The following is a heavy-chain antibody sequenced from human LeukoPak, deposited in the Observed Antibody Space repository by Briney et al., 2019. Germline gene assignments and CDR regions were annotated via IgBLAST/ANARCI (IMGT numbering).Heavy chain of an antibody. CDR1: GGSFSGYY. J-gene: IGHJ4*02. V-gene: IGHV4-34*01. D-gene: IGHD2-2*01. CDR3: ASSTSFLDY. Sequence: PSETLSLTCAVYGGSFSGYYWSWIRQPPGKGLEWIGEINHSGSTNYNPSLKSRVTISVDTSKNQFSLKLNSVTAADTAVYYCASSTSFLDYWGQGTLVTVSS. CDR2: INHSGST.